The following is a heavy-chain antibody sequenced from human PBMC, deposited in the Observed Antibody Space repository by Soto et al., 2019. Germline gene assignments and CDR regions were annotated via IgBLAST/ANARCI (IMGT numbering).Heavy chain of an antibody. V-gene: IGHV3-33*01. CDR2: IWYDGSNK. J-gene: IGHJ4*02. CDR3: ARDFYYGSGSYYNFDY. CDR1: GFTFSSYG. D-gene: IGHD3-10*01. Sequence: GGSLRLSCAASGFTFSSYGMHWVRQAPGKGLEWVAVIWYDGSNKYYADSVKGRFTISRDNSKNTLYLQMNSLSAEDTAVYYCARDFYYGSGSYYNFDYWGQGTLVTVSS.